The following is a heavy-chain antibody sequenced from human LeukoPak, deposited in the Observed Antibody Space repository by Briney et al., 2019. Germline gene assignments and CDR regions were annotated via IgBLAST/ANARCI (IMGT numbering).Heavy chain of an antibody. CDR1: GYTFTSYG. D-gene: IGHD1-26*01. V-gene: IGHV1-18*01. CDR3: ARDDSGSPDY. J-gene: IGHJ4*02. Sequence: VASVKVSCQASGYTFTSYGISWVRQAPGQGLEWMGWISTYNGNTNYAQKLQGRVTMTTDTSTSTAYMELRSLRSDDTAVYYCARDDSGSPDYWGQGTLVTISS. CDR2: ISTYNGNT.